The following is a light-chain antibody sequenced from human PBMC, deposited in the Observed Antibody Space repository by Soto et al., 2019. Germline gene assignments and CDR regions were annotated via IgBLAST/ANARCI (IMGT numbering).Light chain of an antibody. J-gene: IGLJ1*01. Sequence: QSVLTQPTSASGTPGQRVTRSCSGSSSNIGSNTVNWYQQLPGTAPKLLIYSNNQRPSGVPDRFSGSKSGTSASLAISGLHSEYEADYYCAAWDDSLNGPVFGTGTKLTVL. CDR3: AAWDDSLNGPV. CDR2: SNN. V-gene: IGLV1-44*01. CDR1: SSNIGSNT.